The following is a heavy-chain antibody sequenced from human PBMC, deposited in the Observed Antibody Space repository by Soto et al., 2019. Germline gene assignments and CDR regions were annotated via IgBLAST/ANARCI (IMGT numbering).Heavy chain of an antibody. CDR3: ARGPDDSDVPRWDY. Sequence: QVQLMQSGAALRKPGASVRLSCETSGYNFNQYYIHWVRQAPGQGLEWMGIINLRGGTTEYSHKFRGRVTVTGDTSTRTAYMELRSLRSDDTAIYFCARGPDDSDVPRWDYWGQGTLVTVSS. J-gene: IGHJ4*02. CDR2: INLRGGTT. V-gene: IGHV1-46*02. CDR1: GYNFNQYY. D-gene: IGHD4-17*01.